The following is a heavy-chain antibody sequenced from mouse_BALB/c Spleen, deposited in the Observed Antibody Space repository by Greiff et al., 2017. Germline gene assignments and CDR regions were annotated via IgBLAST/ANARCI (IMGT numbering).Heavy chain of an antibody. CDR3: ARDQDYGSSLYAMDY. J-gene: IGHJ4*01. Sequence: VKLMESGPGLVAPSQSLSITCTVSGFSLTSYGVHWVRQPPGKGLEWLGVIWAGGSTNYNSALMSRLSISKDNSKSQVFLKMNSLQTDDTAMYYCARDQDYGSSLYAMDYWGQGTSVTVSS. CDR1: GFSLTSYG. D-gene: IGHD1-1*01. CDR2: IWAGGST. V-gene: IGHV2-9*02.